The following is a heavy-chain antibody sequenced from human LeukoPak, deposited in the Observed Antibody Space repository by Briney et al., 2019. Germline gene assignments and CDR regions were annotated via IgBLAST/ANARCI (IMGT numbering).Heavy chain of an antibody. V-gene: IGHV3-53*01. Sequence: GGSLRLSCAASGFTVSSNYMSWVRQAPGKGLEWVSVIYSGGSTYYADSVKGRLTISGDNSKNTLYLQMNSLRAEDTAVYYCARVATGWGVDYFDYWGQGTLVTVSS. D-gene: IGHD3-9*01. CDR3: ARVATGWGVDYFDY. CDR2: IYSGGST. CDR1: GFTVSSNY. J-gene: IGHJ4*02.